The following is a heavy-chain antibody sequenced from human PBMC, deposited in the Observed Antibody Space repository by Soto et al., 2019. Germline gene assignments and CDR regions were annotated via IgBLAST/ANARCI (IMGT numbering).Heavy chain of an antibody. J-gene: IGHJ3*02. CDR3: AREPGPIHYHDSRTPGAGAFDI. CDR2: IIPIFGTA. D-gene: IGHD3-22*01. CDR1: GGTFSSYA. V-gene: IGHV1-69*13. Sequence: GASVKVSCKASGGTFSSYAISWVRQAPGQGLEWMGGIIPIFGTANYAQKFQGRVTITADESTSTAYMELSSLRSEDTAVYYCAREPGPIHYHDSRTPGAGAFDIWGQGTMVTVSS.